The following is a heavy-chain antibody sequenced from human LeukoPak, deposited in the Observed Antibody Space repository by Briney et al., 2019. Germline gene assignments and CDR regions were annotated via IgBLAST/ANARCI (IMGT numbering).Heavy chain of an antibody. J-gene: IGHJ3*02. CDR1: GYTFTGYY. CDR2: INPNSGGT. Sequence: ASVKVSCKASGYTFTGYYMHWVRQAPGQGLEWMGWINPNSGGTNYAQKFQGRVTMTRDTSISTAYMELSRLRSEDTAVYYCARPQYDSSGYSYAFDIWGQGTMVTVSS. D-gene: IGHD3-22*01. CDR3: ARPQYDSSGYSYAFDI. V-gene: IGHV1-2*02.